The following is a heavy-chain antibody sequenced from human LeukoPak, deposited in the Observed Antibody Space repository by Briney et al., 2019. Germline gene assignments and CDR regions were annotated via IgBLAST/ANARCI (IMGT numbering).Heavy chain of an antibody. D-gene: IGHD6-19*01. V-gene: IGHV1-18*01. J-gene: IGHJ4*02. CDR2: ISAYYGNT. CDR1: GYTFTSYG. CDR3: ARDRTSGWYSDYFDY. Sequence: ASVKVSCKGSGYTFTSYGISWVRQAPGQGLEWMGWISAYYGNTNYAQKLQGRVTMTTDTSTSTAYMELRSLRSDDTAVYYCARDRTSGWYSDYFDYWGQGTLVTVSS.